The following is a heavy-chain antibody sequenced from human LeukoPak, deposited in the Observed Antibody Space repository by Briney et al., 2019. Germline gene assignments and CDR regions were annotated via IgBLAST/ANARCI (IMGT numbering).Heavy chain of an antibody. CDR3: ARLSTLWGAFAI. CDR1: GGTFSSYA. V-gene: IGHV1-69*04. CDR2: IIPILVIA. J-gene: IGHJ3*02. D-gene: IGHD5-18*01. Sequence: GTSVKVSCKASGGTFSSYAISWVRQAPGQGLEWMGRIIPILVIANYAQKFQGRVTITADKSTTTAYMELSSLRSEDTAVYYCARLSTLWGAFAIWGQGTMVTVSS.